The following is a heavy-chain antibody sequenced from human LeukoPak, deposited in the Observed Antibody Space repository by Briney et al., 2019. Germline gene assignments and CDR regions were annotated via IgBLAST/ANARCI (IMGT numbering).Heavy chain of an antibody. CDR3: AKYGPQDSGSSHFDY. CDR2: IRDSGSST. Sequence: GGSLRLSCAASGFTFSSYAMSWARQAPGKGLEWVSAIRDSGSSTHYADSVKGRFTTSRDNSKNTLFLQMNSLRAEDTAIYYCAKYGPQDSGSSHFDYWGQGALVTVSS. J-gene: IGHJ4*02. CDR1: GFTFSSYA. V-gene: IGHV3-23*01. D-gene: IGHD1-26*01.